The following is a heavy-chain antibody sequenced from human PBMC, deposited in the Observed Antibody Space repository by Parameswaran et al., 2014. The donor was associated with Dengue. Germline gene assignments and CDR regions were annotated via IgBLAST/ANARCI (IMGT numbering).Heavy chain of an antibody. D-gene: IGHD3-10*01. V-gene: IGHV2-70*01. CDR3: ARTVSSGSYQKTLDY. J-gene: IGHJ4*02. CDR2: IDWDDDK. Sequence: RWIRPAPHGKDPWEWLALIDWDDDKYYSTSLKTRLTISKDTSKNQVVLTMTNMDPVDTATYYCARTVSSGSYQKTLDYWGQGTLVTVSS.